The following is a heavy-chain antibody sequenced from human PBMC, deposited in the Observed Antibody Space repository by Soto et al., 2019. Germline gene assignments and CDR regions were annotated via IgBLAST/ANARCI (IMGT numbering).Heavy chain of an antibody. D-gene: IGHD2-2*03. V-gene: IGHV4-30-2*01. CDR3: XREGNLGRWIQPLDS. Sequence: SETLSLTCAVSCGYISSGDYSWNWIRQPPGKGLEWIGYIYFGGSTYYNPSLQSRVTMSVDRSRNQFSLKLNSVTAADTAVYYCXREGNLGRWIQPLDSWGQGTLVTVSS. J-gene: IGHJ4*02. CDR2: IYFGGST. CDR1: CGYISSGDYS.